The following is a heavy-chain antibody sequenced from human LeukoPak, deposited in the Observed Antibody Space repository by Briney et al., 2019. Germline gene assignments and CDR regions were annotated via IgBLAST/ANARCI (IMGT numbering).Heavy chain of an antibody. D-gene: IGHD6-13*01. J-gene: IGHJ4*02. CDR2: ISSSSSYI. V-gene: IGHV3-21*01. CDR3: ARALKGYSSSWYGIVDY. Sequence: PGGSLRLSCAASGFTFSSYSMNWVRQAPGKGLEWVSSISSSSSYIYYADSVKGRFTISRDNAKNSLYLQMNSLRAEDTAVYYCARALKGYSSSWYGIVDYWGQGTLVTVSS. CDR1: GFTFSSYS.